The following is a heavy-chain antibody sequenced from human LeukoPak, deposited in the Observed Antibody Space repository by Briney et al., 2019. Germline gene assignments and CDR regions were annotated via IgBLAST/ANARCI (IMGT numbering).Heavy chain of an antibody. CDR2: IYASGSVSSSGST. J-gene: IGHJ6*02. CDR1: GGSFSPYY. Sequence: SETLSLTCNVSGGSFSPYYWSWVRQPAGKGLEWIGRIYASGSVSSSGSTNYNPSLKSRVTMSVDTSKKQFSLRLNSVTAADTAVYYCAREKTVLHYYYGMDVWGQGTTVTVSS. D-gene: IGHD4-17*01. CDR3: AREKTVLHYYYGMDV. V-gene: IGHV4-4*07.